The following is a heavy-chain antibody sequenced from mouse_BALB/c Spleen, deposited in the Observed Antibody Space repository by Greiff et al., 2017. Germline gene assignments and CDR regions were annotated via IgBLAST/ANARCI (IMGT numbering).Heavy chain of an antibody. CDR1: GYAFSSYW. V-gene: IGHV1-80*01. CDR2: IYPGDGDT. CDR3: ARMDYRYDEFAY. D-gene: IGHD2-14*01. Sequence: QVQLQQSGAELVRPGSSVKISCKASGYAFSSYWMNWVKQRPGQGLEWIGQIYPGDGDTNYNGKFKGKATLTADKSSSTAYMQLSSLTSEDSAVYFCARMDYRYDEFAYWGQGTLVTVSA. J-gene: IGHJ3*01.